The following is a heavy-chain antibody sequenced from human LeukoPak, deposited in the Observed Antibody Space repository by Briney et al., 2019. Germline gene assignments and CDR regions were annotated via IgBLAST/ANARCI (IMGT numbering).Heavy chain of an antibody. Sequence: GGSLRLSCVASGFTFSSYWMSWVRQAPGEGLEWVATIKQDESEKYYVDSVKGRFTFSRDNAKNSLSLQISTLSAEDTAVFHCANYDSRVLGLDYWGQGTLVTVSS. D-gene: IGHD3-22*01. CDR3: ANYDSRVLGLDY. J-gene: IGHJ4*02. CDR2: IKQDESEK. V-gene: IGHV3-7*01. CDR1: GFTFSSYW.